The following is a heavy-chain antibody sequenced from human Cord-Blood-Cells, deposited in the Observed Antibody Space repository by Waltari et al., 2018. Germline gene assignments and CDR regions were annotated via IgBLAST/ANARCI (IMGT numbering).Heavy chain of an antibody. J-gene: IGHJ4*02. D-gene: IGHD2-2*01. V-gene: IGHV1-69*09. CDR1: GGTFSSYA. CDR3: AREGYCSSTSCYWVADY. CDR2: IIHILGIA. Sequence: QVQLVQSGAEVKKPGSSVKVSCKASGGTFSSYAISWVRQASGQGLEWMGRIIHILGIANYAQKFQGRVTITADKSTSTAYMELSSLRSEDTAVYYCAREGYCSSTSCYWVADYWGQGTLVTVSS.